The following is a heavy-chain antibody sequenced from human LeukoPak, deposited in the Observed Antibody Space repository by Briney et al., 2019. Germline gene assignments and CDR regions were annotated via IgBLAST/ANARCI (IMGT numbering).Heavy chain of an antibody. V-gene: IGHV4-39*07. D-gene: IGHD3-22*01. Sequence: PSETLSLTCTVSGGSISSGGYYWSWIRQPPGKGLEWIGEINHSGSTNYNPSLKSRVTISVDTSKNQFSLKLSSVTAADTAVYYCARGRREAYYYDSSGYYYAPFDYWGQGTLVTVSS. CDR1: GGSISSGGYY. J-gene: IGHJ4*02. CDR3: ARGRREAYYYDSSGYYYAPFDY. CDR2: INHSGST.